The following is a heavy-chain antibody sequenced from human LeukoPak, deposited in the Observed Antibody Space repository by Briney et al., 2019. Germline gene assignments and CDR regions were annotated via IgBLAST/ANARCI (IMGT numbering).Heavy chain of an antibody. V-gene: IGHV3-30*02. CDR1: RFTFNNFG. D-gene: IGHD1/OR15-1a*01. Sequence: GGSLRLSCAASRFTFNNFGMHWVRQAPGKGLEWVTFIQYNGNNKYYADSVKGRFTISRDNSKNTLYLQMNSLRAEDMALYYCARLGHDAFDIWGLGTMVTVSS. CDR2: IQYNGNNK. J-gene: IGHJ3*02. CDR3: ARLGHDAFDI.